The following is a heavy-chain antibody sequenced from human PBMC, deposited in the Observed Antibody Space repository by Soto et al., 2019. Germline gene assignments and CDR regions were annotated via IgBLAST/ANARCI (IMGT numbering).Heavy chain of an antibody. D-gene: IGHD1-26*01. V-gene: IGHV4-34*01. Sequence: PAETLSLTCAVYGGSVSGYYGSGIRQPPGKGLEWIGEINHSGSTNYNPSLKSRVTISVDTSKNQFSLKLSSVTAADTAVYYCARIVSASGYYYYGMDVWGQGTTVT. J-gene: IGHJ6*02. CDR2: INHSGST. CDR1: GGSVSGYY. CDR3: ARIVSASGYYYYGMDV.